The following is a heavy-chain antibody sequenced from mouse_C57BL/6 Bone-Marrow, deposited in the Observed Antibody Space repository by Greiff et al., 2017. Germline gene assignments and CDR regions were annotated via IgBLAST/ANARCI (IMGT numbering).Heavy chain of an antibody. J-gene: IGHJ1*03. CDR2: SRNKANDYTT. Sequence: EVKLVESGGGLVQSGRSLRLSCATSGFTFSDFYMEWVRQAPGKGLEWIAASRNKANDYTTEYSASVKGRFLVSRDTSQSILYIQMNALRAEDTAIYYCARDAYGHWYFYVWGTGTTVTVSS. CDR3: ARDAYGHWYFYV. D-gene: IGHD1-1*01. V-gene: IGHV7-1*01. CDR1: GFTFSDFY.